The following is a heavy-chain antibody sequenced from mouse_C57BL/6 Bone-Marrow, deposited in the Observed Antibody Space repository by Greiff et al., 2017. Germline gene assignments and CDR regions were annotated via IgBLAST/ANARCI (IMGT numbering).Heavy chain of an antibody. CDR3: ARKMGSIYGAWFAY. Sequence: VQLQQSGAELARPGASVKLSCKASGYTFTSYGISWVKQRTGQGLEWIGEIYPRSGNTYYNEKFKGKATLTADKSSSTAYMELRRLTSEDSAVYCCARKMGSIYGAWFAYWGQGTLVTVSA. CDR1: GYTFTSYG. J-gene: IGHJ3*01. CDR2: IYPRSGNT. D-gene: IGHD1-1*01. V-gene: IGHV1-81*01.